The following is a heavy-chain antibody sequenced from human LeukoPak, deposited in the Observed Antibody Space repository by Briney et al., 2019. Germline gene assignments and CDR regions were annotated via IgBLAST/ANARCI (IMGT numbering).Heavy chain of an antibody. Sequence: ASVKVSCKASGYTFTSYGISWVRQAPGQGLEWMGWISACNGNTNYAQKLQGRVTMTTDTSTSTAYMELRSLRSDDTAVYYCAREGWGYSGYGNFDYWGQGTLVTVSS. CDR2: ISACNGNT. V-gene: IGHV1-18*01. CDR3: AREGWGYSGYGNFDY. J-gene: IGHJ4*02. D-gene: IGHD5-12*01. CDR1: GYTFTSYG.